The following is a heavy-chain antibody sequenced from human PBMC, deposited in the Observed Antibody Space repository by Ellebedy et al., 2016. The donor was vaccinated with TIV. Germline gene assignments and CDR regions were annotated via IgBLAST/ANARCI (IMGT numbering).Heavy chain of an antibody. D-gene: IGHD3-22*01. V-gene: IGHV3-23*01. J-gene: IGHJ4*02. CDR2: ISGGADNP. CDR1: GFTFSSFA. Sequence: GGSLRLSCAASGFTFSSFAMHWVRLAPGKGLEWLSVISGGADNPYHADSVKGRFTITRDNSKNTLYLQMNRLRAEDTAVYYCAKGSSSGFNYDRVGFEYWGQGTLVTVSS. CDR3: AKGSSSGFNYDRVGFEY.